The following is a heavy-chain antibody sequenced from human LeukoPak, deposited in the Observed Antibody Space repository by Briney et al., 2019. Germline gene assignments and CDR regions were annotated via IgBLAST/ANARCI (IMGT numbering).Heavy chain of an antibody. J-gene: IGHJ3*02. V-gene: IGHV4-4*02. CDR3: ASYTAMVENAFDI. Sequence: SETLSLTCIVSGGSISSSNWWSWVRQPPGKGLEWIGEIYHSGSTNYNPSLKSRVTISVDKSKNQLSLKLSSVTAADTAVYYCASYTAMVENAFDIWGQGTMVTVSS. CDR1: GGSISSSNW. D-gene: IGHD5-18*01. CDR2: IYHSGST.